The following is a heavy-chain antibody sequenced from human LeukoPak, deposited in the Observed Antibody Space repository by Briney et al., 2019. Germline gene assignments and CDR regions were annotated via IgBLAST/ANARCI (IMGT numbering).Heavy chain of an antibody. D-gene: IGHD3-10*01. Sequence: GGSLRLSCVASGFTFTNTWMSWVRQAPGKGLEWVAFIRYDGSNKYYADSVKGRFTISRDNSKNTLYLQMNSLRAEDTAVYYCARAVPDAFDIWGQGTMVTVSS. CDR2: IRYDGSNK. CDR3: ARAVPDAFDI. J-gene: IGHJ3*02. CDR1: GFTFTNTW. V-gene: IGHV3-30*02.